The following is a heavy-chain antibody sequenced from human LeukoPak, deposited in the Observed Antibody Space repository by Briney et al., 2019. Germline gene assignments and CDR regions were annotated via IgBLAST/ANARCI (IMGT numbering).Heavy chain of an antibody. V-gene: IGHV3-23*01. CDR1: GFTFSRYA. CDR2: ISNTGQTT. J-gene: IGHJ5*02. CDR3: AKDRPYNWFDP. Sequence: SGGSLRLSCAASGFTFSRYAMGWVRQAPGKGLEWVSTISNTGQTTFYADSVKGRFTISRDNSKNTLYLQMNSLRAEDTAVYYCAKDRPYNWFDPWGQGTLVTVSS.